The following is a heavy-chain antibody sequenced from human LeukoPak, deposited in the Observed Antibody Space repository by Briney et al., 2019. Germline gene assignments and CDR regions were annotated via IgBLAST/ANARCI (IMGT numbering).Heavy chain of an antibody. CDR1: GGSFDGSY. Sequence: SETLSLTCAVYGGSFDGSYWSWIRQPPGKGLEWIGEVNHSGRANCNPSLKSRATITADTSKNQFPLKVTSVTAADTATYYCARHLTGERAFDIWGQGTLVTVSS. CDR3: ARHLTGERAFDI. CDR2: VNHSGRA. D-gene: IGHD7-27*01. J-gene: IGHJ3*02. V-gene: IGHV4-34*01.